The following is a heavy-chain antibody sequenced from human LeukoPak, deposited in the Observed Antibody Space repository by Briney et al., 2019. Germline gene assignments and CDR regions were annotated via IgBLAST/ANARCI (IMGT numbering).Heavy chain of an antibody. Sequence: GRSLRLSCAASGFTFDDYAMHWVRQAPGKGLEWVSGISWNSGSIGYADSVKGRFTISRDNAKNSLYLQMNSLRAEDTALYYCAKDSASGWVVRGVLHFDYWGQGTLVTVSS. CDR2: ISWNSGSI. CDR1: GFTFDDYA. V-gene: IGHV3-9*01. D-gene: IGHD3-10*01. CDR3: AKDSASGWVVRGVLHFDY. J-gene: IGHJ4*02.